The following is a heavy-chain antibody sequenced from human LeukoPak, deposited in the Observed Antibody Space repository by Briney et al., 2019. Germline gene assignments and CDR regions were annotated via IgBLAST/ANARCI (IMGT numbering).Heavy chain of an antibody. Sequence: PSDTLSLTCTVSGGSISSYYRSWIRQPPGKGLEWIGFVYYSGITSYNPSLKSRVTISVDTSKNHFSLKLTSVTAADTAVYYCVRRYNSGPYYFDYWGQGTLVTVSS. CDR2: VYYSGIT. V-gene: IGHV4-59*07. CDR1: GGSISSYY. CDR3: VRRYNSGPYYFDY. D-gene: IGHD5-18*01. J-gene: IGHJ4*02.